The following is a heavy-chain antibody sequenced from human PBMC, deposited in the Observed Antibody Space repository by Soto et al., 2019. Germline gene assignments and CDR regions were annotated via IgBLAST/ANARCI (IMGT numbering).Heavy chain of an antibody. CDR1: GFTFSTYG. D-gene: IGHD2-8*01. CDR3: ARGGFCTDGECYLFDY. CDR2: ISAGGYYI. V-gene: IGHV3-21*01. J-gene: IGHJ4*01. Sequence: GGSLRLSCAASGFTFSTYGMNWVRQAPGKAPEWVSSISAGGYYIVYADSVKGRLIISRDNAKNSLYLQMNSLRAEDTAVFYCARGGFCTDGECYLFDYWGQGTLVTVSS.